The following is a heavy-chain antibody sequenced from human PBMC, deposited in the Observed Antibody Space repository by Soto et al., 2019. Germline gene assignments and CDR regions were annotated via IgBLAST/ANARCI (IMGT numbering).Heavy chain of an antibody. CDR3: AKGRDSSSWYTVYYYYYGMDV. D-gene: IGHD6-13*01. CDR2: ISYDGSNK. Sequence: GGSLRLSCAASGFTFSSYGMHWVRQAPCKGLEWVAVISYDGSNKYYADSVKGRFTISRDNSKNTLYLQMNSLRAEDTAVYYCAKGRDSSSWYTVYYYYYGMDVWGQGTTVTVSS. CDR1: GFTFSSYG. V-gene: IGHV3-30*18. J-gene: IGHJ6*02.